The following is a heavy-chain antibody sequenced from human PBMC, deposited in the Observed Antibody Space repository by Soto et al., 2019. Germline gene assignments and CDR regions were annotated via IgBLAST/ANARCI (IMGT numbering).Heavy chain of an antibody. D-gene: IGHD1-26*01. CDR3: APWVYSGSYPGDY. CDR2: ISSSSSYI. V-gene: IGHV3-21*01. Sequence: EVQLVESGGGLVKPGGSLRLSCAASGFTFSSYSMNWVRRAPGKGLEWVSSISSSSSYIYYADSVKGRFTISRDNAKNSLYLQMNSLRAEDTAVYYCAPWVYSGSYPGDYWGQGTLVTVSS. CDR1: GFTFSSYS. J-gene: IGHJ4*02.